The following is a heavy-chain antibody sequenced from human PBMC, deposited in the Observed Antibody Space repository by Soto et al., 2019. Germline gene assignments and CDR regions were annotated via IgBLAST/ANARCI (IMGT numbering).Heavy chain of an antibody. Sequence: GASVKVSCKASGYTFTSYDINWVRQATGQGLEWMGWMNPNSGNTGYAQKFQGRVTMTRNTSISTAYMELSSLRSEDTAVYYCGRENYCSGGGCNVYAFDIWGQGTMVTVSS. D-gene: IGHD2-15*01. J-gene: IGHJ3*02. V-gene: IGHV1-8*01. CDR2: MNPNSGNT. CDR3: GRENYCSGGGCNVYAFDI. CDR1: GYTFTSYD.